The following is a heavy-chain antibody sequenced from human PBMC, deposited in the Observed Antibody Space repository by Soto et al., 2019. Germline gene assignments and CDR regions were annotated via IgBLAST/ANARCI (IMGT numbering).Heavy chain of an antibody. J-gene: IGHJ4*01. Sequence: GESLKLSCKVSGYFFTNYWIAWVRQMPGKGLGWMGIIYPCDSDTRYSPPFQGQVTISADKSISTDKSISTAYVQWSGLEASDNAMNYCASSRGLRDSLGMDDWGQGTLVTVSS. CDR2: IYPCDSDT. CDR3: ASSRGLRDSLGMDD. CDR1: GYFFTNYW. V-gene: IGHV5-51*01. D-gene: IGHD2-2*01.